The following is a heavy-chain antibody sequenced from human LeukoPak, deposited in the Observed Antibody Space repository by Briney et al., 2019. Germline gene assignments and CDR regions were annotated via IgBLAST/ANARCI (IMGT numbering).Heavy chain of an antibody. D-gene: IGHD4-11*01. V-gene: IGHV3-30*01. CDR2: ISYDGSNK. CDR1: GFTFSSYA. J-gene: IGHJ6*03. Sequence: GGSLRLSCAASGFTFSSYAMSWVRQAPGKGLEWVAVISYDGSNKYYADSVKGRFTISRDNSKNTLYLQMNSLRAEDTAVYYCARDGFMTTYYYYYMDVWGKGTTVTVSS. CDR3: ARDGFMTTYYYYYMDV.